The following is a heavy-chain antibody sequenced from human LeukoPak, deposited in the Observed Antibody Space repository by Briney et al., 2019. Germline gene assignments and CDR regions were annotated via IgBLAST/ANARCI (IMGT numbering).Heavy chain of an antibody. CDR2: IIPIFGTA. J-gene: IGHJ4*02. CDR1: GGTFSSYA. CDR3: ARLAYGGFPFDY. D-gene: IGHD4-23*01. Sequence: SVKVSCKASGGTFSSYAISWVRQAPGQGLEWMGGIIPIFGTANYAQKFQGRVTITADESTSTAYMELSSLRSEDTAVYYCARLAYGGFPFDYWGQGTLVTVSS. V-gene: IGHV1-69*13.